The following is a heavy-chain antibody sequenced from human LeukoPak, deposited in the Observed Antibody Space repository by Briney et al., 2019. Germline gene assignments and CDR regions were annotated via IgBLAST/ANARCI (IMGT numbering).Heavy chain of an antibody. V-gene: IGHV1-18*01. CDR2: ISTDSGNT. Sequence: VASVTVSCKASNYTFTSFGISWVRQAPARGLEYMGWISTDSGNTNYVQKRQGRVTMTTDTSTSTAYMELRSLTSDDTAVYYCARRSGTFTDFDYWGQGTLVTVSS. CDR1: NYTFTSFG. J-gene: IGHJ4*02. CDR3: ARRSGTFTDFDY. D-gene: IGHD1-26*01.